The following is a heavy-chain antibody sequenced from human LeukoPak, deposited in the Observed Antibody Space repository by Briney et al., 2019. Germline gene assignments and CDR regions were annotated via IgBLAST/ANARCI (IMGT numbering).Heavy chain of an antibody. V-gene: IGHV1-2*06. CDR1: GYTFTGYW. D-gene: IGHD1-26*01. Sequence: ASVKVSCKASGYTFTGYWHWVRQAPGQGREWMGRINPNSGGTDYAQNFQGRVTMTRDTSIGTAYMELSSLRSDDTAVYYCARFLSGSHDAFDIWGQGTMVTVSS. CDR2: INPNSGGT. CDR3: ARFLSGSHDAFDI. J-gene: IGHJ3*02.